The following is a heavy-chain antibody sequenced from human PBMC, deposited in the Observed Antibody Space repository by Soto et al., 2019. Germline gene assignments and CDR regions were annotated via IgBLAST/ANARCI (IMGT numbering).Heavy chain of an antibody. CDR1: GFTFSSYG. J-gene: IGHJ4*02. V-gene: IGHV3-30*18. CDR2: ISYDGSNK. Sequence: GGSLRLSCAASGFTFSSYGMHWVRQAPGKGLEWVAVISYDGSNKYYADSVKGRFTISRDNSKNTLYLQMNSLRAEDTAVYYCAKDGSEGRFLEWLLYADYWGQGTLVTVSS. CDR3: AKDGSEGRFLEWLLYADY. D-gene: IGHD3-3*01.